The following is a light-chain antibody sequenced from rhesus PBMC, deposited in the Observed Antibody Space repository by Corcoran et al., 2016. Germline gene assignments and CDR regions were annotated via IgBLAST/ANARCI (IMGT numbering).Light chain of an antibody. CDR1: QSISSW. Sequence: DIQMTQSPSSLSASVVDTVTITCRASQSISSWYNWYHQKTGKAPKLLLNKVSSFQSGVPSRFSGSGSGTDFTLTISSLQPEDFATDYCLQYSSSIFTFGPGTKLDIK. V-gene: IGKV1-22*01. CDR2: KVS. J-gene: IGKJ3*01. CDR3: LQYSSSIFT.